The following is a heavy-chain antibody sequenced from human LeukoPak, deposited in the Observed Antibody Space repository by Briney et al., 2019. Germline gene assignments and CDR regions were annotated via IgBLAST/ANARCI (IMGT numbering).Heavy chain of an antibody. CDR3: ARPITMVRGVYYYYYGMDV. CDR2: MNPNSGNT. J-gene: IGHJ6*02. Sequence: ASVKVSCKASGYTFTSYDINWVRQATGQGLEWMGWMNPNSGNTGYAQKFQGRVTMTRNTSISTAYMELSSLRSEGTAVYYCARPITMVRGVYYYYYGMDVWGQGTTVTVSS. V-gene: IGHV1-8*01. D-gene: IGHD3-10*01. CDR1: GYTFTSYD.